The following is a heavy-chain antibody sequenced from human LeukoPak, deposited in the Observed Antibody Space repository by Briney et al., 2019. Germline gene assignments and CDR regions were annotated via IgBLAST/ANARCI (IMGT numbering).Heavy chain of an antibody. CDR2: IWYDGNNK. V-gene: IGHV3-33*01. CDR3: ARGDYCCGSCYSFDY. D-gene: IGHD2-15*01. CDR1: RFTFSNYG. Sequence: GRSLRLTCTASRFTFSNYGMHWVRQAPGKGLEWVAVIWYDGNNKYYADSVKGRFTISRDNSKNTLYLQMNSLRAEDTAVYYWARGDYCCGSCYSFDYRGQGTLVTVSS. J-gene: IGHJ4*02.